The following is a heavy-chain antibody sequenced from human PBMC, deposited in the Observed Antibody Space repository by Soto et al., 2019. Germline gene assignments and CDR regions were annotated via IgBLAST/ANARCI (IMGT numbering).Heavy chain of an antibody. D-gene: IGHD3-3*01. CDR3: ARGQPITIFGVVSRQFFDY. Sequence: VSVKVSCKASGYAFTVYYMHWVRQAPGQGLEWMGWINPNSGGTNYAQKFQGWVTMTRDTSISTAYMELSRLRSDDTAVYYCARGQPITIFGVVSRQFFDYWGQGTLVTVSS. V-gene: IGHV1-2*04. J-gene: IGHJ4*02. CDR1: GYAFTVYY. CDR2: INPNSGGT.